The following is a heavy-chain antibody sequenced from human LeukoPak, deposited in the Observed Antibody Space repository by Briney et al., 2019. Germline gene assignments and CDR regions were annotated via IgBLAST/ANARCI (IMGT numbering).Heavy chain of an antibody. D-gene: IGHD1-26*01. Sequence: GMSLRLSCAASGFSFSTYAMHWVRQAPGKGLDWVAMIWSDGSNQYYADSVKGRFTISRDNSKNTLYLQMNSLRSEDTAVFYCATEHAFDAFAIWGQGTMVSVSS. CDR3: ATEHAFDAFAI. CDR2: IWSDGSNQ. CDR1: GFSFSTYA. J-gene: IGHJ3*02. V-gene: IGHV3-33*01.